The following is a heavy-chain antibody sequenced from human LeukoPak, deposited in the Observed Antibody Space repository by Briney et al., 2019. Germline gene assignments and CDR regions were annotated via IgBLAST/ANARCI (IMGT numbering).Heavy chain of an antibody. CDR3: ARRDYYFDY. CDR2: ISSNGATT. V-gene: IGHV3-23*01. CDR1: GFTFSNYG. J-gene: IGHJ4*02. Sequence: GGSLRLSCTASGFTFSNYGITWVRQAPGKGLECVTGISSNGATTYYAASVTGRFPISRDNSKKSLYLQMNSLRAEDTAVYYCARRDYYFDYWGQGTLVTVSS.